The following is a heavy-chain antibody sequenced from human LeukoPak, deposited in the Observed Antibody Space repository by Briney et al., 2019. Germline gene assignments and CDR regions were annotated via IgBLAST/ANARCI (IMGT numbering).Heavy chain of an antibody. CDR2: ISSSSSYI. D-gene: IGHD3-3*01. CDR3: ARDRGWTRITIFGVVINRGAFDI. V-gene: IGHV3-21*01. J-gene: IGHJ3*02. CDR1: GFTFSSYS. Sequence: PGGSLRLPCAASGFTFSSYSMNWVRQAPGKGLEWVSSISSSSSYIYYADSVKGRFTISRDNAKNSLYLQMNSLRAEDTAVYYCARDRGWTRITIFGVVINRGAFDIWGQGTMVTVSS.